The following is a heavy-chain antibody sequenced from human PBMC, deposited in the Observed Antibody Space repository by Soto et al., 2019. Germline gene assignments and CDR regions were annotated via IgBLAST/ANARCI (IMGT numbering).Heavy chain of an antibody. J-gene: IGHJ3*02. CDR3: AHYGDYRTAFGI. CDR1: GFSLSTSGVG. D-gene: IGHD4-17*01. CDR2: IYWDDDK. V-gene: IGHV2-5*02. Sequence: QITLKESGPPLVKPTQTLTLTCTFSGFSLSTSGVGVGWLRQPPGKALEWLALIYWDDDKRYSPSLKSRLTITKDTSKNQVVLTMTNMDPVDTGTYYCAHYGDYRTAFGIWGQGTMVTVSS.